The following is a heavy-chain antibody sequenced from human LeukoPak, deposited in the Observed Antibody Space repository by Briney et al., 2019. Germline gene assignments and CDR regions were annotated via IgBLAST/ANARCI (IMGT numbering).Heavy chain of an antibody. J-gene: IGHJ4*02. CDR2: IQSTTDGGTP. D-gene: IGHD1-14*01. V-gene: IGHV3-15*01. CDR1: GFTFSSYG. CDR3: TSGVGTLDY. Sequence: GGSLRLSCAASGFTFSSYGMHWVRQAPGKGLEWVGRIQSTTDGGTPDYATPVKGRFTISRDDSKNTLYLQMNSLKTEDTAVYYCTSGVGTLDYWGQGALVTVSS.